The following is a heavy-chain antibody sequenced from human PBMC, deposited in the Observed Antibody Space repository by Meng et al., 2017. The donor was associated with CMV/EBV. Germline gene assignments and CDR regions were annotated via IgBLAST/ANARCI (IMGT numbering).Heavy chain of an antibody. Sequence: GESLKISCAASGFTFSNYGMHWVRQAPGKGLEWVAVIWYDGSDKYYADSVKGRFTISRDNSKNTLYLQMNSLRAEDTAVYYCARDLGYGDYVGYFDYWGQGTLVTVSS. J-gene: IGHJ4*02. CDR1: GFTFSNYG. CDR3: ARDLGYGDYVGYFDY. D-gene: IGHD4-17*01. V-gene: IGHV3-33*01. CDR2: IWYDGSDK.